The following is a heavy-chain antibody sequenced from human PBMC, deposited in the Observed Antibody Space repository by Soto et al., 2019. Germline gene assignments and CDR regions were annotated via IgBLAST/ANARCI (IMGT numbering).Heavy chain of an antibody. CDR1: GFTFSSYS. J-gene: IGHJ4*02. CDR3: AKVSSAWYAGFFDL. CDR2: ISSSSSTI. V-gene: IGHV3-48*01. Sequence: GGSLRLSCAASGFTFSSYSMNWVRQAPGKGLEWVSYISSSSSTIYYADSVKGRFTISRDNAKNSLYLQMNSLRAEDTVVYYCAKVSSAWYAGFFDLWGQGTLVTVSS. D-gene: IGHD2-8*01.